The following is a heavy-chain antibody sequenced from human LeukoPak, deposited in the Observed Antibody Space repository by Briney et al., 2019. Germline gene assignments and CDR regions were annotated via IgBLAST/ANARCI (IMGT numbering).Heavy chain of an antibody. CDR2: IYYSGST. CDR1: GGSISSSSYY. Sequence: SETLSLTCTVSGGSISSSSYYWGWIRQPPGKGLEWIGSIYYSGSTYYNPSLKSRVTISVDTSKNQFSLKLSSVTAADTAVYYCARGLTEAAYYYYMDVWGKGTTVTISS. CDR3: ARGLTEAAYYYYMDV. V-gene: IGHV4-39*01. J-gene: IGHJ6*03. D-gene: IGHD2-21*01.